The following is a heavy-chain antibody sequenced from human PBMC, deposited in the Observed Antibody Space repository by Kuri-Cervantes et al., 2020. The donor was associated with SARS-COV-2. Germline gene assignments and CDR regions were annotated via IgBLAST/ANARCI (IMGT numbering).Heavy chain of an antibody. Sequence: GSLCLSCAVYGGSFSGYYWSWIRQPPGKGLEWIGEINHSGSTNYNPSLKSRVTISVDTSKNQFSLKLSSVTAADTAVYYCASATGIAAADHYYYYGMDVWGQGTTVTVSS. CDR1: GGSFSGYY. D-gene: IGHD6-13*01. J-gene: IGHJ6*02. CDR2: INHSGST. CDR3: ASATGIAAADHYYYYGMDV. V-gene: IGHV4-34*01.